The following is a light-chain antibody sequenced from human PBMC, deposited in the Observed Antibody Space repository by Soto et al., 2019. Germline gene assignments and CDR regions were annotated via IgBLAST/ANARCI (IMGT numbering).Light chain of an antibody. Sequence: DIQMTQYPSSLSASVGDRITITCRASQNINNFLNWYQQKPGKAPKLLIYETSSLQSGVPSRFSGSGSGTGFTLTISSLQPEDFATYYCQQSSRPPITFGQGKRLESK. V-gene: IGKV1-39*01. CDR2: ETS. J-gene: IGKJ5*01. CDR3: QQSSRPPIT. CDR1: QNINNF.